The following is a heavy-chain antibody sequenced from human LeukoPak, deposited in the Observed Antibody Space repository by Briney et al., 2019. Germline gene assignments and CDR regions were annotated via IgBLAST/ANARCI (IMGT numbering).Heavy chain of an antibody. CDR2: INPRDGGT. CDR3: ARADYYYYGMDV. Sequence: GASVKVFCKASGYTFISFYLHWVRQAPGQGLEWLAIINPRDGGTTYAQNFQDRVTMTRDTSTSTVYMELSSLRSEDTAVYYCARADYYYYGMDVWGQGTTVTVSS. J-gene: IGHJ6*02. V-gene: IGHV1-46*01. CDR1: GYTFISFY.